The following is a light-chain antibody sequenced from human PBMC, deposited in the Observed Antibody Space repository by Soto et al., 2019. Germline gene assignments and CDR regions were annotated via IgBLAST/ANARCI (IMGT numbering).Light chain of an antibody. Sequence: QSALTQPASVSGSPGQSITISRTGTSSDVGGYNYVCWYQQHPGKDPKLMIYDVSNRPSGVSNRFSGSKSGNTPSLTISGRHAEDEADYYCSSYTSSSTLPVVFGGGTKLTVL. CDR3: SSYTSSSTLPVV. CDR1: SSDVGGYNY. J-gene: IGLJ2*01. CDR2: DVS. V-gene: IGLV2-14*01.